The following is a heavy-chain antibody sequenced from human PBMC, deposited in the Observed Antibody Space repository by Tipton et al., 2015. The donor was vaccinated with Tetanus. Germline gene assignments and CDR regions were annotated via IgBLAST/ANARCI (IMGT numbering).Heavy chain of an antibody. CDR1: GFTFSNYR. V-gene: IGHV3-21*01. Sequence: GSLRLSCEVSGFTFSNYRMNWVRQAPGKGLEWVASISSTTAYIDYADSVKGRFTISRDNAKNSVYLQMNSLGVEDSAVYFCASGGSLDYWGQGTLVTVAS. D-gene: IGHD3-10*01. J-gene: IGHJ4*02. CDR2: ISSTTAYI. CDR3: ASGGSLDY.